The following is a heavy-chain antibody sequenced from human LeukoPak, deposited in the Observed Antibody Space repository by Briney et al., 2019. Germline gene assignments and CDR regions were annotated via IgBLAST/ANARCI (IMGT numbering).Heavy chain of an antibody. J-gene: IGHJ4*02. D-gene: IGHD2-21*01. V-gene: IGHV1-69*01. Sequence: SVKVSFKASGGPFISYAISWVRQAPGQGREWMGGIIPIFGTANYAQKFQGRVTITADESTSTAYMELSSLRSEDTAVYYCARDGDRVSFDYWGQGTLVTVSS. CDR3: ARDGDRVSFDY. CDR2: IIPIFGTA. CDR1: GGPFISYA.